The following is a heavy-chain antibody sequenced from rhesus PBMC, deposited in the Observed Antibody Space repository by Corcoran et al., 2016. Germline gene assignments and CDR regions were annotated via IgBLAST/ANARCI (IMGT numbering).Heavy chain of an antibody. V-gene: IGHV4-160*01. CDR3: VRATGTTSSYYFDS. D-gene: IGHD1-44*01. Sequence: QVQLQGSGPGLVKPSETLSVTCTVSGDSITDKDYWNFIRQAPGGGRDGGGRVYVPHGIPVDNPALSSRVTVSSDPSRSQFSLTLTSVTAADTAIYYGVRATGTTSSYYFDSWGQGVLVTVSS. J-gene: IGHJ4*01. CDR1: GDSITDKDY. CDR2: VYVPHGIP.